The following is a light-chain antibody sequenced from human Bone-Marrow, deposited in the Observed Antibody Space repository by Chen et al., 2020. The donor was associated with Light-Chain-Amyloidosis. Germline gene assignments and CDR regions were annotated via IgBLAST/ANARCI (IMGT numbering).Light chain of an antibody. J-gene: IGLJ3*02. CDR2: DDS. CDR1: NIGSKS. V-gene: IGLV3-21*02. Sequence: SYVLTQPSSVSVAPGQRATNACGGNNIGSKSVHWYQQTPGQAPLLVVYDDSDRPSGIPERLSGSNSGNTATLTISRVEAGDEADYYCQVWDRSSDRPVFGGGTKLTVL. CDR3: QVWDRSSDRPV.